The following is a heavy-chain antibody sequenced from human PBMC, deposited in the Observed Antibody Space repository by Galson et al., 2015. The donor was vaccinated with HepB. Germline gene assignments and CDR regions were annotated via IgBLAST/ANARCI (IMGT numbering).Heavy chain of an antibody. CDR3: ARDRGDDYVNYYYYHGMDV. Sequence: SLRLSCAASGFTVSGNYMSWVRQAPGKGLEWVSLIYKNGSTYYADSVKGRFTASRDNSKNTLYLQMNSLRAEDTAVYYCARDRGDDYVNYYYYHGMDVWGQGTTVTVSS. CDR1: GFTVSGNY. J-gene: IGHJ6*02. V-gene: IGHV3-66*03. CDR2: IYKNGST. D-gene: IGHD4-17*01.